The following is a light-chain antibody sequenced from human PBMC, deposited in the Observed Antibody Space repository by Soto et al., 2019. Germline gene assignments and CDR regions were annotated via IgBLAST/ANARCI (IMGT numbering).Light chain of an antibody. CDR1: QSVSSY. CDR3: QQRSSWPRT. Sequence: EIVLTQSPATLSLSPGERDTLSCRASQSVSSYLAWYQQIPGQVPRLVIYDASNRATGIPGRFSGSGSGTDLTLTISSLESEDFGVYYCQQRSSWPRTFGQGTKVEIK. J-gene: IGKJ1*01. CDR2: DAS. V-gene: IGKV3-11*01.